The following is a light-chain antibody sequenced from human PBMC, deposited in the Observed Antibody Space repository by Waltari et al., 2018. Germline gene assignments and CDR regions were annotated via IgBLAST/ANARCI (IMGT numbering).Light chain of an antibody. CDR3: QQYNNWPLT. CDR1: QSVRSD. CDR2: GAS. V-gene: IGKV3-15*01. Sequence: EIVVTQSPATLSVSLGDRATLSCRASQSVRSDFAWYRQKPGQAPRLLIYGASTRATGVSARFSGSGSGTEFTLTITSLQSEDSAVYFCQQYNNWPLTFGGGTKVEIK. J-gene: IGKJ4*01.